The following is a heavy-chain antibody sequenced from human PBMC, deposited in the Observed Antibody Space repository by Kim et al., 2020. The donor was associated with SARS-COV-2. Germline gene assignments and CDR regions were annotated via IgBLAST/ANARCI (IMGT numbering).Heavy chain of an antibody. D-gene: IGHD4-17*01. Sequence: ASVKVSCKPTGYTFSHHGISWVRQAPGQGLEWLGRISTYNGDTEYAQKFQDRVTMTTDPSTSTAYMEVRTLTSDDTAVYFCARGDGDFYYPTLDYWGQGTLVTVSS. V-gene: IGHV1-18*01. J-gene: IGHJ4*02. CDR1: GYTFSHHG. CDR2: ISTYNGDT. CDR3: ARGDGDFYYPTLDY.